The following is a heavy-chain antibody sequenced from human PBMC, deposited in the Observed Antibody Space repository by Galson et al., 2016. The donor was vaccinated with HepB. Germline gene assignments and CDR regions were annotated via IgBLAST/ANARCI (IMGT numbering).Heavy chain of an antibody. V-gene: IGHV3-48*02. CDR2: ISNSGRTI. CDR3: ASSGVRGFDK. CDR1: GFALSSHT. D-gene: IGHD3-10*01. J-gene: IGHJ4*02. Sequence: SLRLSCAASGFALSSHTMNWVRQAPGKGLEWLSDISNSGRTIHYADSVEGRFAISRDNAKNSLHLQMQSLRDEDTAVYYCASSGVRGFDKWCQGTLVTVSS.